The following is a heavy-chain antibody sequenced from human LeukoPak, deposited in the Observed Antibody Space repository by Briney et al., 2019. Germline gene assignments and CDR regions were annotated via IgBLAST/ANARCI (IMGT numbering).Heavy chain of an antibody. CDR3: ARAGTPISMIVVESNWFDP. J-gene: IGHJ5*02. Sequence: SETLSLTCTVSGDSINYNYWWSWVRQPPGKGLEWIGNIYYSGSTNYNPSLQSRVTMSVDTSKNQFSLKLSSVTAADTAVYYCARAGTPISMIVVESNWFDPWGQGTLVTVSS. CDR2: IYYSGST. V-gene: IGHV4-59*01. D-gene: IGHD3-22*01. CDR1: GDSINYNYW.